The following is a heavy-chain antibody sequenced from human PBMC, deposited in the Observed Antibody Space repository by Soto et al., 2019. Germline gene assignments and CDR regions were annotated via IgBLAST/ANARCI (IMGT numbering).Heavy chain of an antibody. D-gene: IGHD3-3*01. Sequence: QVQLVQSGAEVKKPGSSVKVSCKASGGTFSSYAISWVRQAPGQGLEWMGGIIPIFGTANYAQKFQGRVTITADESTSTAYMELSSLRSEDTAVYYCARDNGSIFGVVINSYYYYGMDVWGQGTTVTVSS. J-gene: IGHJ6*02. V-gene: IGHV1-69*01. CDR2: IIPIFGTA. CDR1: GGTFSSYA. CDR3: ARDNGSIFGVVINSYYYYGMDV.